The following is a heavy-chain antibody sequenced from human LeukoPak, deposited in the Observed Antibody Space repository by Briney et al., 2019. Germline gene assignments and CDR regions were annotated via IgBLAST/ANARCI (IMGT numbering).Heavy chain of an antibody. CDR2: ISSSGSTI. CDR1: GFTFSSYE. V-gene: IGHV3-48*03. J-gene: IGHJ6*03. D-gene: IGHD1-26*01. Sequence: GGSLRLSCAASGFTFSSYEMNWVRQAPGKGLEWVSYISSSGSTIYYADSVKGRFTISRDNSRNTLYLQMNSLSAEDTALYYCAKDGDTVSGTYYFDMDVWGKGTTVTISS. CDR3: AKDGDTVSGTYYFDMDV.